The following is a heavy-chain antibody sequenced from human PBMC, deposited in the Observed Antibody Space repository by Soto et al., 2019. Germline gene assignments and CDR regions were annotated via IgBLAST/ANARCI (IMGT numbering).Heavy chain of an antibody. V-gene: IGHV4-34*01. D-gene: IGHD3-3*01. CDR2: INHSGST. CDR3: ARRSYDFWSGPHLDYRMDV. Sequence: SETLSLTCAVYGGSFSGYYWSWIRQPPGKGLEWIGEINHSGSTNYNPSLKSRVTISVDTSKNQFSLKLSSVTAADTAVYYCARRSYDFWSGPHLDYRMDVWGQGTTVTVS. CDR1: GGSFSGYY. J-gene: IGHJ6*02.